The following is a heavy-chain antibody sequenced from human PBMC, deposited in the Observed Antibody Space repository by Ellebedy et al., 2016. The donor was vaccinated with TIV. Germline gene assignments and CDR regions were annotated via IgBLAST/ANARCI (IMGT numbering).Heavy chain of an antibody. CDR2: ISYDGNNK. D-gene: IGHD2/OR15-2a*01. V-gene: IGHV3-30*18. J-gene: IGHJ4*02. CDR3: AKVPVGECTTPPCFYLDY. Sequence: PGGSLRLFCAASGFTFRSYDMHWVRLAPGKGLEWVALISYDGNNKYYADSVVGRFPISRDNSKNKLFLQMNSLRAEDTAVYYCAKVPVGECTTPPCFYLDYWGQGTLVTVSS. CDR1: GFTFRSYD.